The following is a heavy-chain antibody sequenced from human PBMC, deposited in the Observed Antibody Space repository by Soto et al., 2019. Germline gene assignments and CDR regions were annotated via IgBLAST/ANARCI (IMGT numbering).Heavy chain of an antibody. Sequence: TSGTPSLTRSFSGGSISSGSYYLGWVRQPPGEGLEWIGNVYYSGSTNYKPSLKSRVTISVDTSKNQFSLKLSSVTAADTAVYYCATESGGVDSSGYNGFDYWGQGTLVTVSS. CDR1: GGSISSGSYY. J-gene: IGHJ4*02. V-gene: IGHV4-61*01. CDR3: ATESGGVDSSGYNGFDY. CDR2: VYYSGST. D-gene: IGHD3-22*01.